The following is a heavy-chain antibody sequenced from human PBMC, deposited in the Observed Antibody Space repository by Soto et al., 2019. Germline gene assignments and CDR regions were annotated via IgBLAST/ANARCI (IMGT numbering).Heavy chain of an antibody. D-gene: IGHD2-21*02. CDR3: ARGSPPYCGGDCYYFDY. CDR2: IWYDGSNK. Sequence: GGSLRLSCAASGFTFSSYGMHWVRQAPGKGLEWVAVIWYDGSNKYYADSVKGRFTISRDNSKNTLYLQMNSLRAEDTAVYYCARGSPPYCGGDCYYFDYWGQGTLVTVSS. CDR1: GFTFSSYG. V-gene: IGHV3-33*01. J-gene: IGHJ4*02.